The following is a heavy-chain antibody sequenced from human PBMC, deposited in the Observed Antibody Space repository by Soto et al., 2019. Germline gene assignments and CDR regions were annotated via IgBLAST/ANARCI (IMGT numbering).Heavy chain of an antibody. Sequence: QVQLQESGPGLVKPSGTLSLTCAVSGGSISSSNWWSWVRQPPGKGRDWIGEIYHSGSTNYNPSLKSRVTISVDKSKNQFSLKLSSVTAADTAVYYCARGVEDQQLVTWFDPWGQGTLVTVSS. CDR2: IYHSGST. CDR1: GGSISSSNW. V-gene: IGHV4-4*02. CDR3: ARGVEDQQLVTWFDP. J-gene: IGHJ5*02. D-gene: IGHD6-13*01.